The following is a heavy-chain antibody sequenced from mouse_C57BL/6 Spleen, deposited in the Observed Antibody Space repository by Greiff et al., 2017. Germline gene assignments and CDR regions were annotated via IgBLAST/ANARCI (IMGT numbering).Heavy chain of an antibody. CDR3: AREGGQYFDV. J-gene: IGHJ1*01. D-gene: IGHD3-3*01. CDR1: GYTFTSYW. V-gene: IGHV1-59*01. CDR2: IDPSDSYT. Sequence: VQLQQSGAELVRPGTSVKLSCKASGYTFTSYWMHWVKQRPGQGLEWIGVIDPSDSYTNYNQKFKGKATLTVDTSSSTAYMQLSSLTSEDSAVYYCAREGGQYFDVWGAGTTVTVSS.